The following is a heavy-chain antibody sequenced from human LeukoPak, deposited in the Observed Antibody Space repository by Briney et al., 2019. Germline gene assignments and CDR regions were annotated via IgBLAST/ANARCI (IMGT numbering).Heavy chain of an antibody. CDR3: AREDLVSGTTIPFFDY. J-gene: IGHJ4*02. CDR1: GYTFPNYG. CDR2: IKPYNGNT. D-gene: IGHD1-1*01. Sequence: GASVRVSCKASGYTFPNYGISWVGEAAGQGVEWMGWIKPYNGNTKYVQRLQGRVTMTRDTSTTTAYMELTSLRSDDTAVYYCAREDLVSGTTIPFFDYWGQGTLVTVSS. V-gene: IGHV1-18*01.